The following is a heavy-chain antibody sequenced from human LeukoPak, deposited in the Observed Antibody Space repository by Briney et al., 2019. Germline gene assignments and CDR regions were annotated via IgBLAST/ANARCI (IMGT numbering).Heavy chain of an antibody. CDR2: IYYSGTT. CDR1: GDSVSSDSYY. V-gene: IGHV4-61*01. D-gene: IGHD3-22*01. J-gene: IGHJ4*02. Sequence: SETLSLTCTVSGDSVSSDSYYWSWIRQPPGKGLEWIGYIYYSGTTKQNPSLKSRVTLSVDTSKNQLYLKLNSVTAADTAVYYCARDSRGYYDSSGYFVHWGQGTLVTVSS. CDR3: ARDSRGYYDSSGYFVH.